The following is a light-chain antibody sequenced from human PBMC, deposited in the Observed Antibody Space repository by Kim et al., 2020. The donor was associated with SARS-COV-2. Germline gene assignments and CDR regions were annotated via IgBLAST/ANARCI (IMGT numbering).Light chain of an antibody. CDR3: QQYWT. CDR2: GAS. V-gene: IGKV3-20*01. CDR1: RIVSSKY. Sequence: GTLSLSPREMATLSCRASRIVSSKYLGWYQQKPGPAPRRLIYGASNSATGIPDRFSGSVSGTDFTLTISRLWPEDFAVYFCQQYWTFGQGTK. J-gene: IGKJ2*01.